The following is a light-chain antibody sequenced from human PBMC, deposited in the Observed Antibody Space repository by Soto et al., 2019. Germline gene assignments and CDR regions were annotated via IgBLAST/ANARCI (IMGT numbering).Light chain of an antibody. CDR3: QQRSNWPLIT. CDR2: EAS. V-gene: IGKV3-11*01. J-gene: IGKJ5*01. Sequence: EIVLTQSPATLSLSPGERATLSCRASQSVSSYLAWYQQKPGQAPRLLIYEASNRATGIPARFSGSGSGTDFTLTIISLDPEDFAVYYCQQRSNWPLITFGQGTRLEIK. CDR1: QSVSSY.